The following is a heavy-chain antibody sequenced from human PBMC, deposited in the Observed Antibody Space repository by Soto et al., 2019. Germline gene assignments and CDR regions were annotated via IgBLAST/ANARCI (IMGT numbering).Heavy chain of an antibody. CDR1: GGSFSGYY. CDR3: AGSSGWYYYYYGMDV. Sequence: SETLSLTCAVYGGSFSGYYWSWIRQPPGKGLEWIGEINHSGSTNYNPSLKSRVTISVDTSKNQFSLKLSSVTAADTAVYYCAGSSGWYYYYYGMDVWGQGTTVTVSS. D-gene: IGHD6-19*01. J-gene: IGHJ6*02. V-gene: IGHV4-34*01. CDR2: INHSGST.